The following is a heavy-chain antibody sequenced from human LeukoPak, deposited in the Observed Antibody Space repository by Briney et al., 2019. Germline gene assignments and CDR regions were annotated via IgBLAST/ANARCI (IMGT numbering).Heavy chain of an antibody. V-gene: IGHV4-34*01. CDR3: ARDPGYSSSWSYMDV. D-gene: IGHD6-13*01. J-gene: IGHJ6*03. CDR1: GGSFSGYY. Sequence: PSETLSLTCAVYGGSFSGYYWSWIRQPPGKGLEWIGSIYYSGSTYYNPSLKSRVTISVDTSKNQFSLKLSSVTAADTAVYYCARDPGYSSSWSYMDVWGKGTTVTVSS. CDR2: IYYSGST.